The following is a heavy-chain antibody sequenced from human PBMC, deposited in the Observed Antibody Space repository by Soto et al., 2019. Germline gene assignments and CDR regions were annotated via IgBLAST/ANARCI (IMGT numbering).Heavy chain of an antibody. D-gene: IGHD6-19*01. CDR1: GYTFTSYG. J-gene: IGHJ6*02. CDR2: ISAYNGNT. V-gene: IGHV1-18*04. CDR3: ARVVGYSSGWYLRSYGMDV. Sequence: AAVKVSCKASGYTFTSYGISWVRQAPGQGLEWMGWISAYNGNTNYAQKLQGRVTMTTDTSTSTAYMELRSLRSDDTAVYYCARVVGYSSGWYLRSYGMDVWGQGTTVTVSS.